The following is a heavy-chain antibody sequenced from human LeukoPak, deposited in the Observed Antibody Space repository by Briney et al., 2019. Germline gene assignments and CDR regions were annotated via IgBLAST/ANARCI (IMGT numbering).Heavy chain of an antibody. CDR2: ISGSGGST. CDR3: AKDHLRVFDY. Sequence: GGSLRLSCAASGFTFSSYSMNWVRQAPGKGLEWVSAISGSGGSTYYADSVKGRFTISRDNSKNTLYLQMNSLRAEDTAVYYCAKDHLRVFDYWGQGTLVTVSS. J-gene: IGHJ4*02. CDR1: GFTFSSYS. V-gene: IGHV3-23*01.